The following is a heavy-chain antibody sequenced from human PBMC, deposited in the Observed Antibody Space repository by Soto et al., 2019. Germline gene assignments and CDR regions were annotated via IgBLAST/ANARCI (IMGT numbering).Heavy chain of an antibody. Sequence: GGSLRLSCAASGFTFSNAWMNWVRQAPGKGLEWVGRIKSKTDGGTTDYAAPVKGRFTISRDDSKNTLYLQMNSLKTEDTAVYYCTTNPQHISFDVDTGYNWFDPWGQGTLVTVSS. J-gene: IGHJ5*02. V-gene: IGHV3-15*07. CDR3: TTNPQHISFDVDTGYNWFDP. D-gene: IGHD5-18*01. CDR1: GFTFSNAW. CDR2: IKSKTDGGTT.